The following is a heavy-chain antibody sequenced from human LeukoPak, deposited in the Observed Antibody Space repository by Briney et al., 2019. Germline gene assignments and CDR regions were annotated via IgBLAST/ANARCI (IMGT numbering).Heavy chain of an antibody. CDR1: GGSISSGSYY. Sequence: SETLSLTCTVSGGSISSGSYYWSWIRQPAGKGLEWIGRIYTSGSTNYNPSLKSRVTISVDTSKNQFSLKLSSVTAADTAVYYCARSEVTGHHVHWGQGTLVTVSS. CDR2: IYTSGST. D-gene: IGHD2-21*02. V-gene: IGHV4-61*02. J-gene: IGHJ4*02. CDR3: ARSEVTGHHVH.